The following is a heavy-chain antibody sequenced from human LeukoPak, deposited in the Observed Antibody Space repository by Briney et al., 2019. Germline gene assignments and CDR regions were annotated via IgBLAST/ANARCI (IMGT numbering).Heavy chain of an antibody. Sequence: GASVKVSCKASGGTFSSYTITWVRQAPGQGREWMGGISPISGTTNYAQKFQGRVTITTDESRSTAYMELSSLRSEDTAVYYCATPPTGTTTTGEYYFDYWGQGTLVTVSS. J-gene: IGHJ4*02. D-gene: IGHD1-1*01. CDR2: ISPISGTT. CDR3: ATPPTGTTTTGEYYFDY. V-gene: IGHV1-69*05. CDR1: GGTFSSYT.